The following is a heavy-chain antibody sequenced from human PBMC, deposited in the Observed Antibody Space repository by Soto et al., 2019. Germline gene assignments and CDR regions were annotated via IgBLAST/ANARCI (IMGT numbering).Heavy chain of an antibody. CDR3: VTWADAADEDYFHH. D-gene: IGHD3-16*01. V-gene: IGHV3-7*01. J-gene: IGHJ1*01. CDR2: INQNGGQK. CDR1: GFRFTSSW. Sequence: GGSLRLSCAASGFRFTSSWMSWVRQAPGKGLEWVAHINQNGGQKYYVDSAKGRFTISRDNAKTSLYLQMNSLRVEDTAVFYCVTWADAADEDYFHHWGQGTLVTVSS.